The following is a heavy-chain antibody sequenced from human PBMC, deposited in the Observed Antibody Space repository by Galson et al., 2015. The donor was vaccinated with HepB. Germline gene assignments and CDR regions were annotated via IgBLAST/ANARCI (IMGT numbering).Heavy chain of an antibody. V-gene: IGHV2-70*04. CDR1: GFSLNTSGMH. CDR3: ARVGSGVSFDY. J-gene: IGHJ4*02. Sequence: PALVKPTQTLTLTCTFSGFSLNTSGMHVSWIRQPPGRALEWLARIDWDDDKFYSTSLKTRLTISKDTSKNQVVLTMTNMDPVDTATYYCARVGSGVSFDYWGQGTLVTVSS. CDR2: IDWDDDK. D-gene: IGHD1-26*01.